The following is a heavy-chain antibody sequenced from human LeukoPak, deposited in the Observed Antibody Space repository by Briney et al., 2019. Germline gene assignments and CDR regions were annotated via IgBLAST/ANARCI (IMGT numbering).Heavy chain of an antibody. CDR2: IYSGGDT. V-gene: IGHV3-53*01. D-gene: IGHD6-13*01. Sequence: HPGGSLRLSCAASGFTVSGNYMSWVRQAPGKGLEWISLIYSGGDTYYPDSVRGRFTISRDNSKNTLYLQLNSLRAEDTAVYFCASSSRSSEYFHYWGQGTLVTVSS. CDR1: GFTVSGNY. CDR3: ASSSRSSEYFHY. J-gene: IGHJ1*01.